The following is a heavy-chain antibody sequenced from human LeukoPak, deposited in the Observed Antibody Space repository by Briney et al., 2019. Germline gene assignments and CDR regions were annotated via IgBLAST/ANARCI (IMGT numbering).Heavy chain of an antibody. CDR2: INHSGST. Sequence: SETLSLTCAVYGGSFSGYYWSWIRQPPGKGLEWIGEINHSGSTNYNPSLKGRVTISVDTSKNQFSLKLSSVTAADTAVYYCARKAIFGVVVGPRFDPWGQGTLVTVSS. J-gene: IGHJ5*02. V-gene: IGHV4-34*01. CDR1: GGSFSGYY. D-gene: IGHD3-3*01. CDR3: ARKAIFGVVVGPRFDP.